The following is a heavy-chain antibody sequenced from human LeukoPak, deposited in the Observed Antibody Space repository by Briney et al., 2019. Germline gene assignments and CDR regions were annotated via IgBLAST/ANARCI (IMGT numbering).Heavy chain of an antibody. CDR3: ARDTAMVEYYYYMDV. Sequence: GWSLRLSCAASGFTFSSYWMSWVRQAPGKGLEWVANIKQDGSEKYYVDSVKGRFTISRDNAKNSLYLQMNSLRAEDTAVYYCARDTAMVEYYYYMDVWGKGTTVTVSS. D-gene: IGHD5-18*01. V-gene: IGHV3-7*01. J-gene: IGHJ6*03. CDR1: GFTFSSYW. CDR2: IKQDGSEK.